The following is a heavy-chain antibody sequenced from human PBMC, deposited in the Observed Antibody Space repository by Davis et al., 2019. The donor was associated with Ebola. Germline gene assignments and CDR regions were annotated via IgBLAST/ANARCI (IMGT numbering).Heavy chain of an antibody. Sequence: AASVKVSCKPSGYSFTSYVITWVRQAPGQGLEWMGWISAYNGDTNYPQKLQGRVTMTTDTSTTTAYMELRSLRSDDTAVYYCARAEGYCTSTTCYILYGMDVWGQGTTVTVSS. CDR3: ARAEGYCTSTTCYILYGMDV. J-gene: IGHJ6*02. CDR2: ISAYNGDT. CDR1: GYSFTSYV. V-gene: IGHV1-18*01. D-gene: IGHD2-2*02.